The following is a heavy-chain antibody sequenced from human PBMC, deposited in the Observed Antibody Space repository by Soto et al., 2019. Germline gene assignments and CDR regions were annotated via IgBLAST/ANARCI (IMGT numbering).Heavy chain of an antibody. CDR2: IFTAGTTM. V-gene: IGHV3-48*03. CDR3: VSGTGYYTINQYSALYYGMDA. D-gene: IGHD2-8*01. J-gene: IGHJ6*02. CDR1: GFTFSSYS. Sequence: GGSLRLSCVASGFTFSSYSIVWVRQAPGKGLEWVSYIFTAGTTMYYADSVKGRFTVSRDNAKNTLYLQMNSLRAEDTAIYYCVSGTGYYTINQYSALYYGMDAWGQGITVYVS.